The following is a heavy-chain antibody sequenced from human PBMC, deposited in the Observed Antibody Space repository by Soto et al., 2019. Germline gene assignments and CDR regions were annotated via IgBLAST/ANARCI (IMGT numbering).Heavy chain of an antibody. CDR3: ANSYYYGSGSYDAFDI. CDR2: ISGSGGST. V-gene: IGHV3-23*01. Sequence: GGSLRLSCAASGFTFSSYAMSWVRQAPGKGLEWVSAISGSGGSTYYADSVKGRFTISRDNSKNTLYLQMNSLRAEDTAVYYCANSYYYGSGSYDAFDIWGQGTMVTVSS. CDR1: GFTFSSYA. D-gene: IGHD3-10*01. J-gene: IGHJ3*02.